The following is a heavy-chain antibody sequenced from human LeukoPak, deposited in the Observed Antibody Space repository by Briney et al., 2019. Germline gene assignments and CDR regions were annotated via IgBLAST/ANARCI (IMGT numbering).Heavy chain of an antibody. CDR3: ARDLWFGESYFDY. CDR1: GYTFIDYY. D-gene: IGHD3-10*01. V-gene: IGHV1-2*02. J-gene: IGHJ4*02. CDR2: INPNSGVT. Sequence: ASVTVSCKASGYTFIDYYIHWVRQAPGQGLEWVGWINPNSGVTNFAQKFRGRVTMTRDTSISTAYMELSRLKSDDTAVYYCARDLWFGESYFDYWGQGTLVTVSS.